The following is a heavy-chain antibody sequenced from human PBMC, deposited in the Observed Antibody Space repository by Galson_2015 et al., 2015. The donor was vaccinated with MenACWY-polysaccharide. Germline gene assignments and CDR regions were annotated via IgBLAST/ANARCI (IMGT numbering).Heavy chain of an antibody. CDR2: ISTSGST. CDR3: ARRSLDNWYFDL. D-gene: IGHD1-1*01. J-gene: IGHJ2*01. CDR1: RGSIRSYY. V-gene: IGHV4-4*07. Sequence: SETLSLTCTVSRGSIRSYYWSWIRQPAGKGLEWIGRISTSGSTTYNPSLNSRVTMSIDESNNQVSLRLTSVTAADTAIYYCARRSLDNWYFDLWGRGTLVIVSS.